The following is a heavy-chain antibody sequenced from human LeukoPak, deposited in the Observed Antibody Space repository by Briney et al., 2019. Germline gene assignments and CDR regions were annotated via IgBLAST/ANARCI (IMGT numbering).Heavy chain of an antibody. V-gene: IGHV3-23*01. J-gene: IGHJ5*02. CDR3: ASRRYCSSTSCPNWFDP. D-gene: IGHD2-2*01. Sequence: GSLRLSCAASGFTFSSYAMSWVRPAPGKGLEWVSAISGSGGSTYYADSVKGRFTISRDNSKNTLYLQMNSLRAEDTAVYYCASRRYCSSTSCPNWFDPWGQGTLVTVSS. CDR1: GFTFSSYA. CDR2: ISGSGGST.